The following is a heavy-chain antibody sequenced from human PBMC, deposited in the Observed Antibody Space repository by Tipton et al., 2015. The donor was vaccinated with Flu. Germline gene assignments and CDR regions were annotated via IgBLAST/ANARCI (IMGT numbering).Heavy chain of an antibody. D-gene: IGHD3-10*01. CDR1: GFTFRSYD. Sequence: SLRLSCAASGFTFRSYDIHWVRQATGKGLEWVSGIGTAGDTYYPGSVKGRFTISRENAKNSLYLQMNNLTAGDTAVYYCARGDGPYYYGMDVWGQGTTVTVSS. J-gene: IGHJ6*02. CDR2: IGTAGDT. CDR3: ARGDGPYYYGMDV. V-gene: IGHV3-13*01.